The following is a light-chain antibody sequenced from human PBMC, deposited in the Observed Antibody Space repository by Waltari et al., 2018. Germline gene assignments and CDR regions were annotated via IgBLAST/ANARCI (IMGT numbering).Light chain of an antibody. CDR2: DAS. J-gene: IGKJ2*01. V-gene: IGKV3-15*01. Sequence: VMTQSPATLSVSPGERATLSCRASQTIRSNLAWYQQKPGQAPRLLIYDASTRATGIPARFSGTGSGTEFTLTISSLQSEDLAVYYCQHYNHWPPYTFGQGTKLEIK. CDR3: QHYNHWPPYT. CDR1: QTIRSN.